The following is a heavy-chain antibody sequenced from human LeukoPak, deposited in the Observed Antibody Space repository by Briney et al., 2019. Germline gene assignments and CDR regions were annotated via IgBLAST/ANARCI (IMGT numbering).Heavy chain of an antibody. Sequence: SVTVSCKASGGTFSSYAVSWVRQAPGPGLGWMGGIIPISGTANYAQKFQGRVTITADESTSTDYMELSSLRSEDAAVYYCARGPVVAFDIWGQGTMVTVSS. CDR1: GGTFSSYA. CDR2: IIPISGTA. CDR3: ARGPVVAFDI. V-gene: IGHV1-69*01. J-gene: IGHJ3*02.